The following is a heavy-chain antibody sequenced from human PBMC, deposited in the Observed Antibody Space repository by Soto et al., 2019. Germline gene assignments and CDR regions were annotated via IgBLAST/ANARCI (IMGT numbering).Heavy chain of an antibody. CDR1: GFTFSTYS. CDR2: IGSSSSTI. Sequence: GGSLRLSCAASGFTFSTYSMNWVRQAPGKGLEWVSYIGSSSSTIYYADSVKGRFTISRDNAKDSLYLQMNSLRAEDTALYYCAREAWGTSQYYFDYWGQGTPVTVSS. V-gene: IGHV3-48*01. CDR3: AREAWGTSQYYFDY. D-gene: IGHD3-16*01. J-gene: IGHJ4*02.